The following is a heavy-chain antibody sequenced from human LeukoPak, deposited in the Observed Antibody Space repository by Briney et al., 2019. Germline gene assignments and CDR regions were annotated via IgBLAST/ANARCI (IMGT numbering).Heavy chain of an antibody. CDR1: GYTFTGYY. CDR3: TRGDFYYYNPMDV. Sequence: ASVKVSCKASGYTFTGYYIHWVRQAPGQGLEWVGWINPNSGGTKYAQKFQGRVTMTRDTSITTACMELSSLRSDDMAVYHCTRGDFYYYNPMDVWGQGTTVTVSS. J-gene: IGHJ6*02. CDR2: INPNSGGT. V-gene: IGHV1-2*02.